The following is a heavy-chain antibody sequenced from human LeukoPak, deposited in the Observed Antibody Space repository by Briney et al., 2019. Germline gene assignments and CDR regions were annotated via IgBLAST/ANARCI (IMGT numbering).Heavy chain of an antibody. CDR2: IKHDGSEK. J-gene: IGHJ4*02. V-gene: IGHV3-7*01. CDR3: ARGKYYYDSTGYYPGGDY. CDR1: GFTFSSYW. Sequence: GGSLRLSCAASGFTFSSYWMSWVRQAPGKGLEWVANIKHDGSEKYYVDSMKGRFTISRDYAKNSLYLQMNSLRAEDTAVYYCARGKYYYDSTGYYPGGDYWGQGTLVTVSS. D-gene: IGHD3-22*01.